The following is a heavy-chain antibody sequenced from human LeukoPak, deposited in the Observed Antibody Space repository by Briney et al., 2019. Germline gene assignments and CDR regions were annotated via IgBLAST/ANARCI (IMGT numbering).Heavy chain of an antibody. Sequence: PSETLSLTCTVSGGSISSSSYYWGWIRQPPGKGLEWIGSIYYSGSTYYNPSLKSRVTISVDTSKNQFSLKLSSVTAADTAVYYCARAIFGVVILDYWGQGTLVTVSS. CDR1: GGSISSSSYY. V-gene: IGHV4-39*07. J-gene: IGHJ4*02. CDR2: IYYSGST. CDR3: ARAIFGVVILDY. D-gene: IGHD3-3*01.